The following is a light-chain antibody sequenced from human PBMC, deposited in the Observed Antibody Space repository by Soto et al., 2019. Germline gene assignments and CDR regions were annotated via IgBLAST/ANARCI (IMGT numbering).Light chain of an antibody. V-gene: IGKV1-33*01. J-gene: IGKJ4*01. CDR2: DAT. CDR1: HDISDY. CDR3: QQYDNVPRT. Sequence: DVQMTQSPSSLSASVGDRVTITCQASHDISDYLNWYQYKPGEAPKLLIYDATKLEAGVPSRFSGRGSGTDFTFSIGSLQPEDIATYYCQQYDNVPRTCGGGTKVDIK.